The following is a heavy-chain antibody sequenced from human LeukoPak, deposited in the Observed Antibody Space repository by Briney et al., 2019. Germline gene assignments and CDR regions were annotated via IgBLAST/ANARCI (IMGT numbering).Heavy chain of an antibody. J-gene: IGHJ4*02. Sequence: PGGSLRLSCAASGFTFSSYAMSWVRQAPGKGLEWVSAISDSGGSTYYADSVKGRFTISRDNSKNKLYLQMNSLRAEDTAVYYCATNYCSGGTCLGNDYWGQGTLVTVSS. CDR1: GFTFSSYA. CDR2: ISDSGGST. CDR3: ATNYCSGGTCLGNDY. V-gene: IGHV3-23*01. D-gene: IGHD2-15*01.